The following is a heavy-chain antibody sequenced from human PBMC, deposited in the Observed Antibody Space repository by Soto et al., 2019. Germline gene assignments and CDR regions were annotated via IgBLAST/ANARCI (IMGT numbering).Heavy chain of an antibody. D-gene: IGHD3-10*01. CDR1: GFTFSDYS. CDR3: VRDARTMGLGHYFDN. V-gene: IGHV3-48*02. CDR2: ISSSSSPI. Sequence: EVQVVESGGGLVQRGGSLRLSCAASGFTFSDYSFNWVRQAPGRGLEWVSYISSSSSPIYYADSVEGRFTISRDNAKSSLYLQMTSLRDEDTAVYYCVRDARTMGLGHYFDNWGQGTLDTISS. J-gene: IGHJ4*02.